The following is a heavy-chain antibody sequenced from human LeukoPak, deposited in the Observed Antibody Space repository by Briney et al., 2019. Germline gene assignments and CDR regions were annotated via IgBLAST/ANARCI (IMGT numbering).Heavy chain of an antibody. CDR1: GGTFSSYA. Sequence: ASVKVSCKASGGTFSSYAINWVRQAPGQGLEWMGGIIPIFGTANYAQKFQGRVTITADKSTGTAYMELSSLRSEDTAVYYCATIAAAVAIDYWGQGTLVTVSS. CDR2: IIPIFGTA. V-gene: IGHV1-69*06. D-gene: IGHD6-13*01. J-gene: IGHJ4*02. CDR3: ATIAAAVAIDY.